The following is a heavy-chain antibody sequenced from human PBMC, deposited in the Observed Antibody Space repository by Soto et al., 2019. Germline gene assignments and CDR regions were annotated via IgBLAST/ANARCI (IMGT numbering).Heavy chain of an antibody. Sequence: GGSLRLSCAGSGYNFGGFWMHWVRQAPGKGLVWVSRIDNGGTNTVYTDSVKGRFTIARDNSKNTLYLQMNSLRPEDTAVYYCARAEGIGIVIIPAAPPDYWGQGTLVTVSS. CDR3: ARAEGIGIVIIPAAPPDY. V-gene: IGHV3-74*01. D-gene: IGHD2-21*01. J-gene: IGHJ4*02. CDR1: GYNFGGFW. CDR2: IDNGGTNT.